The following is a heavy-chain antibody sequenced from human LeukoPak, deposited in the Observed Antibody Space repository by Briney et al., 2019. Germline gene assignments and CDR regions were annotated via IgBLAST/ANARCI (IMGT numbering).Heavy chain of an antibody. CDR2: ISYDGSNK. V-gene: IGHV3-30*18. Sequence: GGSLRLSCAASGFTFSSYGMHWVRQAPGKGLEWVAVISYDGSNKYYADSVKGRFTIPRDNSKNTLYLQMNSLRAEDTAVYYCAKTGSSWAHYGMDVWGQGTTVTVSS. CDR3: AKTGSSWAHYGMDV. J-gene: IGHJ6*02. CDR1: GFTFSSYG. D-gene: IGHD6-13*01.